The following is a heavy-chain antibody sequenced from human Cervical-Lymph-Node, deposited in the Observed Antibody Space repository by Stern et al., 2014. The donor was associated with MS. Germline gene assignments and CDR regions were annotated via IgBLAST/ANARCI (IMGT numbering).Heavy chain of an antibody. V-gene: IGHV4-4*02. J-gene: IGHJ4*02. CDR2: IYHTGNI. CDR3: AKEGRVSRFDS. CDR1: GASIGSSHW. D-gene: IGHD6-13*01. Sequence: QVHLQESGPGLVKPSGTLSLTCAVSGASIGSSHWWSWGRQPPGHGLEWIGEIYHTGNINYNPSLKSRVTISLDKSKNQFSLRLNSVTAADTAIYYCAKEGRVSRFDSWGQGTLVTVSS.